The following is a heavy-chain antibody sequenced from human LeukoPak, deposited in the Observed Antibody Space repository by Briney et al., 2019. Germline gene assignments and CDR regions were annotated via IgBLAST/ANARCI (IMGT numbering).Heavy chain of an antibody. CDR3: ARANGIAAAGLYYYYGMDV. D-gene: IGHD6-13*01. Sequence: ASVTVSCKASGYTFTSYDINWVRQATGQGLEWMGWMNPNSGNTGYAQKFQGRVTMTRNTSISTAYMELSSLRSEDTAVYYCARANGIAAAGLYYYYGMDVWGQGTTVTVSS. J-gene: IGHJ6*02. V-gene: IGHV1-8*01. CDR2: MNPNSGNT. CDR1: GYTFTSYD.